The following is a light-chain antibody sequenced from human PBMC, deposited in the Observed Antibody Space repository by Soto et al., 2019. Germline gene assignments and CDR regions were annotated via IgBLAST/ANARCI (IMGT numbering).Light chain of an antibody. Sequence: EIVLTQSPGTLTLSPGEGATLFCRASQSVSSAYLAWYQQKPGQAPRLLIYGASSRAAGIPDRFSGSGFGTDFTLTISRLEPEDFAVYYCQQYGGSITFGQGTRLEIE. CDR3: QQYGGSIT. CDR1: QSVSSAY. V-gene: IGKV3-20*01. J-gene: IGKJ5*01. CDR2: GAS.